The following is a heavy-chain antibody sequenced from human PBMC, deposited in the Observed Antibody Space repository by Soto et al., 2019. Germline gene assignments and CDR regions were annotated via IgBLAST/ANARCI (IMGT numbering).Heavy chain of an antibody. CDR2: TYYRSKWYN. CDR1: GDSVSSNSAA. CDR3: ARDLHCSSTSCHRTSNSYYYGMDV. Sequence: SQTLSLTCAISGDSVSSNSAAWNWIRQSPSRGLEWLGRTYYRSKWYNDYAVSVKSRITINPDTSKNQFSLQLNSVTPEDTAVYYCARDLHCSSTSCHRTSNSYYYGMDVWGQGTTVTVSS. J-gene: IGHJ6*01. D-gene: IGHD2-2*01. V-gene: IGHV6-1*01.